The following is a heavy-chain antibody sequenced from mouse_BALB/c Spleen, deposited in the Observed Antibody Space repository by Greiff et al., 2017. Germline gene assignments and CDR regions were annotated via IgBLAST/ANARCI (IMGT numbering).Heavy chain of an antibody. D-gene: IGHD1-1*01. CDR3: ARGGYGSSTWFAY. CDR2: INPSNGRT. CDR1: GYTFTSYW. Sequence: QVQLQQPGAELVKPGASVKLSCKASGYTFTSYWMHWVKQRPGQGLEWIGEINPSNGRTNYNEKFKSKATLTVDKSSSTAYMQLSSLTSEDSAVYYCARGGYGSSTWFAYWGQGTLVTVSA. V-gene: IGHV1S81*02. J-gene: IGHJ3*01.